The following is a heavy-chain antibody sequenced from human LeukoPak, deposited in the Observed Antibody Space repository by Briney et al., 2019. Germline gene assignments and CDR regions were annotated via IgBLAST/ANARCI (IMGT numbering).Heavy chain of an antibody. V-gene: IGHV4-30-4*01. J-gene: IGHJ4*02. CDR3: ARALQDIVVVPALDY. CDR1: GGSISSGDYY. Sequence: SETLSLTCTVSGGSISSGDYYWSWIRQPPGKGLEWIGYIYYSGSTYYNPSLKSRVTISVDTSKNQFSLKLNSVTAADTAVYYCARALQDIVVVPALDYWGQGTLVTVSS. CDR2: IYYSGST. D-gene: IGHD2-2*01.